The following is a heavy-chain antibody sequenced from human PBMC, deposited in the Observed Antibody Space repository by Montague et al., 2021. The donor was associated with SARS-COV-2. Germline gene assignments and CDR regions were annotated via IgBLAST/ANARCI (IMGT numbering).Heavy chain of an antibody. CDR3: AGQSASSPFDY. Sequence: SETLSLTCSVSGGSISTSNYYWGWIRQPPGKGLEWIGSVYYSGGTYYNPPLKSRVTVSVDTSKNQFSLKISSVTAADTAVYFCAGQSASSPFDYWGQGTLVTVSS. V-gene: IGHV4-39*01. CDR2: VYYSGGT. CDR1: GGSISTSNYY. J-gene: IGHJ4*02. D-gene: IGHD6-13*01.